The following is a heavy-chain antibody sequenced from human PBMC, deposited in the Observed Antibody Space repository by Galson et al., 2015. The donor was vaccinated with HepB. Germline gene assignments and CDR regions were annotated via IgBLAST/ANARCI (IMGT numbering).Heavy chain of an antibody. CDR2: IYYSGST. J-gene: IGHJ6*02. Sequence: TLSLTCTVSGGSISSGGYYWSWIRQHPGKGLEWIGYIYYSGSTYYNPSLKSRVTISVDTSKKQFSLKLSSVTAADTAVYYCARWKAWDETPLGKSGDYDYYTMDVWGQGTTVTVSS. D-gene: IGHD1-1*01. V-gene: IGHV4-31*03. CDR3: ARWKAWDETPLGKSGDYDYYTMDV. CDR1: GGSISSGGYY.